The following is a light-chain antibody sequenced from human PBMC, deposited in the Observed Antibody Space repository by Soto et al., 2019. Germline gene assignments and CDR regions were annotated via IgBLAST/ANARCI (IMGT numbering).Light chain of an antibody. CDR2: GAS. CDR1: QSVSSSY. J-gene: IGKJ1*01. V-gene: IGKV3-20*01. Sequence: EIILTQSPDTLSLSPGERATLSCRASQSVSSSYLAWYQRKPGQAPRLLIYGASSRATGSPDRFSGGGSGTDFTLTISRLEPEDFAVYYCQQYHNSPPTFGQGTKV. CDR3: QQYHNSPPT.